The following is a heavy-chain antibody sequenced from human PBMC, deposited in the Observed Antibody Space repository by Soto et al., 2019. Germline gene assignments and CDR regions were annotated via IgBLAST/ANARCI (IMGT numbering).Heavy chain of an antibody. D-gene: IGHD3-10*01. CDR2: ISYDGSNK. CDR1: GFMFSSYG. Sequence: QVQLVESGGGVVQPGRSLRLSCAASGFMFSSYGMHWVRQAPGKVLEWVAFISYDGSNKYYADSVKSRFTISRENSKNTLFLPMNSLRAEDTVVYSCAKETLQTIDNYYYYYMDVWGKGTTVTVSS. J-gene: IGHJ6*03. V-gene: IGHV3-30*18. CDR3: AKETLQTIDNYYYYYMDV.